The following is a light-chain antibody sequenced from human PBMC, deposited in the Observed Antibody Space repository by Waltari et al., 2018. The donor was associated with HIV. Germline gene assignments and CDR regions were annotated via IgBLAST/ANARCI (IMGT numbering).Light chain of an antibody. V-gene: IGKV1-39*01. CDR3: QQSYSVPWT. J-gene: IGKJ1*01. CDR2: GSS. CDR1: QSVSTY. Sequence: DIQMTKSPTSLYAYVGETVIISCRASQSVSTYLNWYQKKWYKDPKLLIFGSSNLQSGVPSRFSGSGSGTEFTLIIRSLQPEDFASYFCQQSYSVPWTFGQGTKIEV.